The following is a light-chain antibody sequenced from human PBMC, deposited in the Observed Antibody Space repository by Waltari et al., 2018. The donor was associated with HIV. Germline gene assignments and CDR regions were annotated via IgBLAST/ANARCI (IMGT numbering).Light chain of an antibody. Sequence: QTVVTQAPSFSVSPGGTVTLTCDLSSGSVSSTYYPSWYQQTPGQAPRTLIYSPNTRSSGVPDRFSGSILGNKAALTITGAQADDESVYYCALYMGSGTWVFGGGTKLTVL. J-gene: IGLJ3*02. CDR2: SPN. CDR1: SGSVSSTYY. CDR3: ALYMGSGTWV. V-gene: IGLV8-61*01.